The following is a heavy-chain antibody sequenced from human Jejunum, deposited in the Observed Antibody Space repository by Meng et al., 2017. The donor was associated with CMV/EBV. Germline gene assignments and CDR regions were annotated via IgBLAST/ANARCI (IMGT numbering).Heavy chain of an antibody. CDR3: ATGVADFEY. D-gene: IGHD6-19*01. Sequence: QVQLVQVGAEGKKPGASVKVSCKASGYTFTSYDINWVRQGTGQGLEWMGWMNPNRGTTGYAQKFQGRVTMTRNISKSTAYMDLSSLRSEDTAVYYCATGVADFEYWGQGTLVTVSS. J-gene: IGHJ4*02. CDR2: MNPNRGTT. V-gene: IGHV1-8*01. CDR1: GYTFTSYD.